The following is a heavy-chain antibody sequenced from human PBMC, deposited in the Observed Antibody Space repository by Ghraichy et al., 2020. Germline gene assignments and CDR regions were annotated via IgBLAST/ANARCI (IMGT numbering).Heavy chain of an antibody. V-gene: IGHV3-33*08. CDR1: GFTFSSYG. CDR3: ARRCRYSSSSSHYYGMDV. Sequence: GGSLRLSCAASGFTFSSYGMHWVRQAPGKGLEWVAVIWYDGSNKYYADSVKGRFTISRDNSKNTLYLQMNSLRAEDTAVYYCARRCRYSSSSSHYYGMDVWGQGTTVTVSS. D-gene: IGHD6-6*01. CDR2: IWYDGSNK. J-gene: IGHJ6*02.